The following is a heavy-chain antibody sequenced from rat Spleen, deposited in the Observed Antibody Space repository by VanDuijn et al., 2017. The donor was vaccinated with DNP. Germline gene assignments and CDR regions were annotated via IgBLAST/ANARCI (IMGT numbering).Heavy chain of an antibody. D-gene: IGHD4-3*01. CDR2: IRYDGGTT. V-gene: IGHV5-22*01. CDR1: GFTFSDFY. Sequence: EVRLVESGGGLVQPGRSLKLSCAASGFTFSDFYMAWIRQAPTKGLEWVAYIRYDGGTTKYGDSVKGRFTISRDNAKNTLYLQMNSLRSEDMATYYCVRWNSGHFDYWGQGVMVPVSS. J-gene: IGHJ2*01. CDR3: VRWNSGHFDY.